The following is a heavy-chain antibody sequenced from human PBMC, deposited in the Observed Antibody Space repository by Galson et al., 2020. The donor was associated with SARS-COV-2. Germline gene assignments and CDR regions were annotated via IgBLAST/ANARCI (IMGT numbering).Heavy chain of an antibody. CDR3: ARDKFREGDFDY. V-gene: IGHV3-30*04. D-gene: IGHD3-10*01. J-gene: IGHJ4*02. Sequence: GGSLRLSCAASGFTFNTYNMHWVRQAPGKGLEWVAVISYDGTIKFYTDSVKGRFTISRDNSKNTLSLQMNSLRAEDTAKYYCARDKFREGDFDYWGQGTLVTVSS. CDR1: GFTFNTYN. CDR2: ISYDGTIK.